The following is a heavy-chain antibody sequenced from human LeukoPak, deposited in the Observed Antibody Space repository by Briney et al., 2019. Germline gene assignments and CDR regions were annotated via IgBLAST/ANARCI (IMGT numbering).Heavy chain of an antibody. CDR3: ASSGYYMGSGYFDL. D-gene: IGHD3-22*01. J-gene: IGHJ2*01. V-gene: IGHV4-59*01. CDR2: IHYSGST. CDR1: GGSISSYY. Sequence: ASETLSLTCTVSGGSISSYYWSWIRQPPGKGLEWIGYIHYSGSTNYTPSLKSRVTISVDTSKNQFSLKLISMTAADTAVYYCASSGYYMGSGYFDLWGRGTLVTVSS.